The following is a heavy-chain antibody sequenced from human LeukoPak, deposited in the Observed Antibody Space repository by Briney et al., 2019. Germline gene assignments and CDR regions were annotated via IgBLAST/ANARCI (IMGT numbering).Heavy chain of an antibody. V-gene: IGHV3-48*04. Sequence: GGSLRLSCAASGFTFSSYSMNWVRQAPGKGLEWVSYISSSSSTIYYADSVKGRFTISRDNAKNSLYLQMNSLRAEDTAVYYCARAHYYGSGTNWFDPWGQGTLVTVSS. CDR2: ISSSSSTI. J-gene: IGHJ5*02. CDR1: GFTFSSYS. CDR3: ARAHYYGSGTNWFDP. D-gene: IGHD3-10*01.